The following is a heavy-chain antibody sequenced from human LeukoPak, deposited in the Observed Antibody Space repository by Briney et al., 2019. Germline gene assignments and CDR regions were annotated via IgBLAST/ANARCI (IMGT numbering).Heavy chain of an antibody. CDR2: ISNNGGRT. CDR3: ARDEDTSALSEY. D-gene: IGHD2/OR15-2a*01. Sequence: GGSLRLSCAGSGFSFSSNTMSWVRQAPGRGLEWVSAISNNGGRTDFADSVKGRFTISRDNSKSTLYLHMDSLRAEDTAVYYCARDEDTSALSEYWGQGTLVTVSS. J-gene: IGHJ4*02. CDR1: GFSFSSNT. V-gene: IGHV3-23*01.